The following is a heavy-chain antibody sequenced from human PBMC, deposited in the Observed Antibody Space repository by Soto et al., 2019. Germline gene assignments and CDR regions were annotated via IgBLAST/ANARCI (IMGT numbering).Heavy chain of an antibody. D-gene: IGHD6-19*01. V-gene: IGHV4-38-2*02. Sequence: SETLSLTCTVSGYSISSGSYWGWIRQPPGKGPEWIASIYHGGTTFYNPSLKSRITISVDTSHNQFSLNLRSVTAADTAVYYCARHHVMVAAGSTFDYWGHGTLVTVSS. J-gene: IGHJ4*01. CDR3: ARHHVMVAAGSTFDY. CDR1: GYSISSGSY. CDR2: IYHGGTT.